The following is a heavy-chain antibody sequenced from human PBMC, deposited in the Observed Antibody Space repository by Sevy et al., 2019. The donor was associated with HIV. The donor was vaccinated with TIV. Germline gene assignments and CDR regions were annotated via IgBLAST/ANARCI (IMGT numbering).Heavy chain of an antibody. CDR3: ASERGSSSWYRDYYVMDV. V-gene: IGHV3-30*04. Sequence: GGSLRLSCAASGFTFSSYAMHWVRQAPGKGLEWVAVISYDGSNKYYADSVKGRFTISRDNSKNTLYLQMNSLRAEDRAVYYCASERGSSSWYRDYYVMDVWGQGTTVTVSS. J-gene: IGHJ6*02. CDR2: ISYDGSNK. D-gene: IGHD6-13*01. CDR1: GFTFSSYA.